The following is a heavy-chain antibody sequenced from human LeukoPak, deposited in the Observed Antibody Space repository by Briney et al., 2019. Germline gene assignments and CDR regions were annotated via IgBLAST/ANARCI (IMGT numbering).Heavy chain of an antibody. J-gene: IGHJ2*01. D-gene: IGHD6-19*01. CDR2: IYYSGYT. Sequence: ASETLSLTCTVSGDSITSSSYYWGWIRQPPGKGLEWIGNIYYSGYTYSNPSLKSRVTISIDTSKNQFSLKLSSVTAADTAVYYCARDRAGACFDLWGRGTLVTVSS. CDR3: ARDRAGACFDL. CDR1: GDSITSSSYY. V-gene: IGHV4-39*07.